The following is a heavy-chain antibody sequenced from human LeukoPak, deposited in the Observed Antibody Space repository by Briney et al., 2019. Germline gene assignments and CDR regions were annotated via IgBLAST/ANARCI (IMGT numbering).Heavy chain of an antibody. D-gene: IGHD2-21*02. CDR2: MNPNSGNT. J-gene: IGHJ3*02. Sequence: ASVKVSCKASGYTFTSYDINWVRQATGQGLEWMGWMNPNSGNTGYAQKFQGRVTMTRNTSISTAYMELSSLRPEDTAVYYCASSCGGDCYYRAFDIWGQGAMVTVSS. V-gene: IGHV1-8*01. CDR3: ASSCGGDCYYRAFDI. CDR1: GYTFTSYD.